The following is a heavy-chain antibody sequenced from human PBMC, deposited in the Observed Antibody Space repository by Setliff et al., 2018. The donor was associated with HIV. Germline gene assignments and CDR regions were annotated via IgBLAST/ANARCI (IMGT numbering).Heavy chain of an antibody. J-gene: IGHJ4*02. CDR2: VFYTGFA. CDR3: ARQMPIPGIAITPVDY. V-gene: IGHV4-59*08. Sequence: SDTLSLTCTVSGDSIRGYYWSWIRQPPGKGLEWMGYVFYTGFATYNPSLKSRLTISFDTSKSQFSLTLTSVTAADTAVYYCARQMPIPGIAITPVDYWGQGAMVTVSS. CDR1: GDSIRGYY. D-gene: IGHD5-12*01.